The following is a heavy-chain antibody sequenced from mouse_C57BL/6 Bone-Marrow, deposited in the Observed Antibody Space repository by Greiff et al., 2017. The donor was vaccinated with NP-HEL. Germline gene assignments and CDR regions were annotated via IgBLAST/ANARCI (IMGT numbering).Heavy chain of an antibody. Sequence: EVKLVESGGGLVQPGGSLSLSCAASGFTFTDYYMSWVRQPPGKALEWLGFIRNKANGYTTEYSASVKGRFTISRDNSQSILYLQMNALRAEDSATYYCASRGRYFDVWGTGTTVTVSS. CDR1: GFTFTDYY. CDR3: ASRGRYFDV. CDR2: IRNKANGYTT. J-gene: IGHJ1*03. V-gene: IGHV7-3*01.